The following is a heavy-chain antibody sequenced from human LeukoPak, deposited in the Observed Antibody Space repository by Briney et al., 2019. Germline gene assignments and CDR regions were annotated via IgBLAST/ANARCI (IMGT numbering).Heavy chain of an antibody. CDR3: ARDLAWGGY. CDR1: GFTFSIYT. CDR2: ITSSSSSM. Sequence: GGSLRLSCVASGFTFSIYTMSWVRQALGKGLEWVSSITSSSSSMYSADSVKGRLTISRDNAKNSLYLQMNSLRAEDTAVYYCARDLAWGGYWGQGTLVTVSS. V-gene: IGHV3-21*01. D-gene: IGHD7-27*01. J-gene: IGHJ4*02.